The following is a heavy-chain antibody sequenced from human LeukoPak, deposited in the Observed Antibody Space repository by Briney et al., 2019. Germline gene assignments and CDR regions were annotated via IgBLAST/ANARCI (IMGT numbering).Heavy chain of an antibody. CDR2: ISGSGGST. Sequence: PGRSLRLSCAASGFTFSSYAMSWVRQAPGKGLEWVSAISGSGGSTYYADSVKGRFTISRDNSKNTLYLQMNSLRAEDTAVYYCAKDYTRVRGVFPPALPDVWGQGTTVTVSS. V-gene: IGHV3-23*01. J-gene: IGHJ6*02. CDR1: GFTFSSYA. CDR3: AKDYTRVRGVFPPALPDV. D-gene: IGHD3-10*01.